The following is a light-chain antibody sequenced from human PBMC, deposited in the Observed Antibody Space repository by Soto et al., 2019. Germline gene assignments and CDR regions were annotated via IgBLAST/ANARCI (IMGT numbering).Light chain of an antibody. V-gene: IGKV1-9*01. CDR1: QGISSY. CDR2: AAS. J-gene: IGKJ5*01. Sequence: DIQLTQSPSFLSASVGDRVTITCRASQGISSYLAWYQQKPGKAPKLLIYAASTLQSGVPLRFSGSGSGTEFTLTISSLQPEDFATYYCQHLDSYSTFGQGTRLEIQ. CDR3: QHLDSYST.